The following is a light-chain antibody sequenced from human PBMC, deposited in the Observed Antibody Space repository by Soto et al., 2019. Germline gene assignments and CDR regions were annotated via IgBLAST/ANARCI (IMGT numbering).Light chain of an antibody. CDR1: TGAVTSGYY. CDR3: LLYYGGAVV. V-gene: IGLV7-43*01. J-gene: IGLJ2*01. CDR2: STS. Sequence: QAVVTQEPSLTVSPGGTVTLTCASSTGAVTSGYYPNWFQQKPGQAPRALIYSTSNKHPWTPARFSGSVLGGKAALTLAGVQPEDEAEYYCLLYYGGAVVFGGGTQLTVL.